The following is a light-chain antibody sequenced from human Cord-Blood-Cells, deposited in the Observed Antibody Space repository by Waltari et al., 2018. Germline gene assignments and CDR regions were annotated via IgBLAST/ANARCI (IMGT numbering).Light chain of an antibody. CDR3: STYTSSRTYV. J-gene: IGLJ1*01. V-gene: IGLV2-14*01. CDR2: DFS. CDR1: SSDVGGYNY. Sequence: QSALTQPASVSGSPGQSITISCTGTSSDVGGYNYVSWYQQHPSKAPKLMIYDFSNRPSGVSDLFSGAKSGNTAPLTISGLQAGDAADYCCSTYTSSRTYVFGTGPKVTVL.